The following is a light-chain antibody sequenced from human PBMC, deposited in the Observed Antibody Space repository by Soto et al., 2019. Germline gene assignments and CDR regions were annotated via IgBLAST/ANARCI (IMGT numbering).Light chain of an antibody. CDR3: HQYNSYSPWT. CDR1: ERISSW. CDR2: EAS. J-gene: IGKJ1*01. Sequence: DIQMTQSPSTLSASVGDRVTITCRASERISSWLAWYQQKPGKAPKLLIYEASRFESGVPSRFRGSGSGTEFPLTISSLQPDDLATYYCHQYNSYSPWTCGQGTNVEIK. V-gene: IGKV1-5*03.